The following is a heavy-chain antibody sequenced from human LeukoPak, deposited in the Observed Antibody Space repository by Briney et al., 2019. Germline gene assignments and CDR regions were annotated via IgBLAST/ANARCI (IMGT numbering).Heavy chain of an antibody. D-gene: IGHD3-9*01. CDR3: AKDQGYDILTGPIDY. J-gene: IGHJ4*02. V-gene: IGHV3-23*01. CDR2: ISGSGGST. Sequence: SCKASGGTFSSYAMSWVRQAPGKGLEWVSAISGSGGSTYYADSVKGRFTISRDNSKNTLYLQMNSLRAEDTAVYYCAKDQGYDILTGPIDYWGQGTLVTVSS. CDR1: GGTFSSYA.